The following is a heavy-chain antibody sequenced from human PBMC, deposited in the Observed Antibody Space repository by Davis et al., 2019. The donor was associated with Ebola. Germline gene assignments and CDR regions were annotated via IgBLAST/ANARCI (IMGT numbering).Heavy chain of an antibody. V-gene: IGHV3-33*03. Sequence: GESLKISCAGSGFTFSNSPMHWVRQAPGKGLEWVGLIWYYGSVKYYGDSVKGRFTISRDNSKDSAYLQRTSLRVEDTAVYYCAKDDAGGGGCDRYWGQGTLVTVSS. CDR3: AKDDAGGGGCDRY. D-gene: IGHD1-14*01. J-gene: IGHJ4*02. CDR1: GFTFSNSP. CDR2: IWYYGSVK.